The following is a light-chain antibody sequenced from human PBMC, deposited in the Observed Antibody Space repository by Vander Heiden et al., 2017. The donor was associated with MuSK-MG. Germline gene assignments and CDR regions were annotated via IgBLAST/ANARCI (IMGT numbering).Light chain of an antibody. CDR1: RSDVGGYNY. V-gene: IGLV2-14*01. J-gene: IGLJ1*01. Sequence: QSALTQPASVSGSPGQSITIPCTGTRSDVGGYNYVSWYQQHPDKAPKLMIYDVNNRPSGVSNRFSGSKSGNTASLTISGLQAEDESEYYCSSFTSITTRYVFGTGTRVTVL. CDR3: SSFTSITTRYV. CDR2: DVN.